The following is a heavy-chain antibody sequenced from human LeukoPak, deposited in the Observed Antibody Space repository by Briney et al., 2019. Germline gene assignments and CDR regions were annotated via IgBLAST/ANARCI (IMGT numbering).Heavy chain of an antibody. D-gene: IGHD1-26*01. CDR2: ISRDGYST. CDR1: RFTFDDYA. CDR3: TRVQASWEILGGYSFDY. J-gene: IGHJ4*02. Sequence: QPGGSLRLSCAASRFTFDDYAMHWVRQAPGKGLEWVSLISRDGYSTYYADSVKGRFTISRDNAKNTLFLQMNRLRAEDTAVYYCTRVQASWEILGGYSFDYWGQGILVTVSS. V-gene: IGHV3-43*02.